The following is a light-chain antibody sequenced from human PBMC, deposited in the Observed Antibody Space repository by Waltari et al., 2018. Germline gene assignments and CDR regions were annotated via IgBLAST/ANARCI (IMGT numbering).Light chain of an antibody. V-gene: IGKV3-15*01. CDR3: QQYNNWPSIT. Sequence: EIVMTQSPATLSVSQGERATLSCRASQSVSSNLAWYQQKPGQAPRLLISGAATRATGSPARFSGSGSWTEFTLTNSSMQSEDFAVYYCQQYNNWPSITFGQGTRLEIK. J-gene: IGKJ5*01. CDR2: GAA. CDR1: QSVSSN.